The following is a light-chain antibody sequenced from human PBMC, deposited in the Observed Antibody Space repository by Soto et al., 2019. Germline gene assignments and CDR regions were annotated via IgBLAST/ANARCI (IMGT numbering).Light chain of an antibody. CDR3: QSYDSSLSGVV. CDR2: GNS. CDR1: SSNIGAGYD. J-gene: IGLJ2*01. Sequence: QSVLTQPPSVSCAPGQRVTISCTGSSSNIGAGYDVHWYQQLPGTAPKLLIYGNSNRPSGVPDRFSGSKSGTSASLAITGLQAEDEADYYCQSYDSSLSGVVFGGGTKLTVL. V-gene: IGLV1-40*01.